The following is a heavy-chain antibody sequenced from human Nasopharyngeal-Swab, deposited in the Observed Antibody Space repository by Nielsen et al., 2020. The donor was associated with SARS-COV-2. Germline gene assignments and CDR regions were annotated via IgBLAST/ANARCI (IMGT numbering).Heavy chain of an antibody. CDR2: LSAPGNP. CDR1: GITFNNYA. CDR3: AKFREGR. V-gene: IGHV3-23*01. J-gene: IGHJ4*02. Sequence: GGSLRLSCAASGITFNNYAMSWVRQGPGKGLEWVSALSAPGNPYYADSVKGRFTVSGDSSQNTLYLQMNSLRADDTAVYYCAKFREGRWGQGTLVTVSS.